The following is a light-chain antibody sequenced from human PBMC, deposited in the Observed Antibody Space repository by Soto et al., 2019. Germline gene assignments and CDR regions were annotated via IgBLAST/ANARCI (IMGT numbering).Light chain of an antibody. CDR2: SNN. CDR1: SSNIGRNP. V-gene: IGLV1-44*01. CDR3: AAWDDSLNGVV. Sequence: QSVLTQPPSASGTPGQRVSISCAGSSSNIGRNPVNWYQQVPGTAPKLLIYSNNQRPSGVPDRFSGSKSGTSASLAISGLQSEDEADYYCAAWDDSLNGVVFGGGTKLTVL. J-gene: IGLJ2*01.